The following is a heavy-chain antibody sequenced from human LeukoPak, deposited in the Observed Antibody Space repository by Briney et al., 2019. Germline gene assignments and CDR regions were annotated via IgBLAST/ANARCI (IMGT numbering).Heavy chain of an antibody. V-gene: IGHV3-30*02. CDR2: IRFDGGNK. CDR3: AKGPYYYDSRTFRDRYFQH. D-gene: IGHD3-22*01. J-gene: IGHJ1*01. CDR1: GFTFSSYG. Sequence: PGGSLRLSCSASGFTFSSYGMHWVRQAPGKGLEGVAFIRFDGGNKYYADSVKGRFTISRDNSKNTLYLQVNSLRAEDAAVYYCAKGPYYYDSRTFRDRYFQHWGQGTLVTVSS.